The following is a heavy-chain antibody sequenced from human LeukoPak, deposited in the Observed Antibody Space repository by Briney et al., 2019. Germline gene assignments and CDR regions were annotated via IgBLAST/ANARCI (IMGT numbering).Heavy chain of an antibody. J-gene: IGHJ6*02. CDR1: GFTFSTYG. CDR2: ISGSGGST. V-gene: IGHV3-23*01. Sequence: GGSLRLSCAASGFTFSTYGMSWVRQAPGKGLEWVSAISGSGGSTYYADSVKGRFTISRDNSKNTLYLQMNSLRAEDTAVYYCAQAGYYYYGMDVWGQGTTVTVSS. CDR3: AQAGYYYYGMDV.